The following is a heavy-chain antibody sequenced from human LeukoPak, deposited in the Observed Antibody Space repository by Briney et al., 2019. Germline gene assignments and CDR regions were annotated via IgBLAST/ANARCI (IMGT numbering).Heavy chain of an antibody. CDR3: AREYCSSSSCYGGNWFDP. Sequence: ASVKVSCKASGGTFSGYAINWVRQAPGQGLEWMGRIMPIFGIINYAQKFQGRVTITTDESTSTAHMELSSLRSEDTAVYYCAREYCSSSSCYGGNWFDPWGQGTLVTVSS. J-gene: IGHJ5*02. D-gene: IGHD2-2*01. CDR2: IMPIFGII. CDR1: GGTFSGYA. V-gene: IGHV1-69*05.